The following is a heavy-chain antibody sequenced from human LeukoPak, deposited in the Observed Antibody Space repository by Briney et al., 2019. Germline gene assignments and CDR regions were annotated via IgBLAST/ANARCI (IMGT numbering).Heavy chain of an antibody. J-gene: IGHJ4*02. CDR2: TYYRSMWSF. D-gene: IGHD2-2*01. V-gene: IGHV6-1*01. CDR1: GDSLFTISVA. CDR3: ARGKYTSFDN. Sequence: SQTLSLTCAISGDSLFTISVAWNWIRQSPSRGLEWLGRTYYRSMWSFDYAISVKSRISISTDTSKNHFSLQLNSVTPEDTAVYYCARGKYTSFDNWGQGTLVTVSS.